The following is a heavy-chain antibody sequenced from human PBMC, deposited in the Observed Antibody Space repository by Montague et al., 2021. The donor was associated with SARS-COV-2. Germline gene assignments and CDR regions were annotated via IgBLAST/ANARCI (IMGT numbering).Heavy chain of an antibody. CDR1: SGSFSDYY. D-gene: IGHD3-3*01. CDR2: INHTGSA. J-gene: IGHJ3*01. CDR3: ARVQVTISGVLIFIPAAGHLDV. V-gene: IGHV4-34*01. Sequence: SDTLSLTCAVYSGSFSDYYWTWIRQSPGKGLEWIGEINHTGSATYNPSLKGRATLSRDTSKNQFSLKLQSVTPADTAVYYCARVQVTISGVLIFIPAAGHLDVWGQGTSVTVSS.